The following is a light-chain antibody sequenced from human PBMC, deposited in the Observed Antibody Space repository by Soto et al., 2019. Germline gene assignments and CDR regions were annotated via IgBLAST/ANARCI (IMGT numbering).Light chain of an antibody. CDR3: SSYSTTTTPQWV. CDR1: SNDIGVYNY. J-gene: IGLJ3*02. Sequence: QSALTQPASVSGSPGQSITIPCTGSSNDIGVYNYVSWYQQHPGRAPKLVIYKVSDRPSGVSTRFSASKSGNTASLTISGLQAEDEADYYCSSYSTTTTPQWVFGGGTKLTVL. CDR2: KVS. V-gene: IGLV2-14*01.